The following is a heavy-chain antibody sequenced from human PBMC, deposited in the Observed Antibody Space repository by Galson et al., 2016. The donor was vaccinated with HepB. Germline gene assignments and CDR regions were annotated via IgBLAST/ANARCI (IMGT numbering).Heavy chain of an antibody. CDR3: AKELHQLLVRQNYYYGMAV. J-gene: IGHJ6*02. CDR2: ISYEGSNK. CDR1: GFMLSGYG. D-gene: IGHD2-2*01. V-gene: IGHV3-30*18. Sequence: SLRLSCAASGFMLSGYGMHWVRQAPGKGLEWVAIISYEGSNKYYADSVKGRFTISRDNSKNTLYLQMSSLRAEDTAVYYCAKELHQLLVRQNYYYGMAVGGQGTTVTVPS.